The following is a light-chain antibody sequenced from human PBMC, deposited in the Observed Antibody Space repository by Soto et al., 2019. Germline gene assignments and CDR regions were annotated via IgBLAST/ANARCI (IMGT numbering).Light chain of an antibody. CDR3: QQYDSIPIT. Sequence: DIVMTQSPDSLAVSLGERATINCKSSQSVLYSSNNKNYLAWYQQKAGQPPKMLIYWASTRESGVPDRFSGSGSGTYFTLTISSLQAEDVGVYYCQQYDSIPITFGQGTRLEIK. CDR2: WAS. CDR1: QSVLYSSNNKNY. J-gene: IGKJ5*01. V-gene: IGKV4-1*01.